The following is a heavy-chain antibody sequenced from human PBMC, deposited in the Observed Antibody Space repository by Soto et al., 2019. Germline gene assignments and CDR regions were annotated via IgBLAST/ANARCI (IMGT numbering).Heavy chain of an antibody. CDR3: ARESEDLTSNFDY. J-gene: IGHJ4*02. Sequence: GDPRLSWAPSGFTFTRYSMNWVRQAPGKWLEWVSSISSTINYLYYGDSMKGRLIISRDNATNSLYLEMNSLRAEDTAVYFCARESEDLTSNFDYWGQGTLVTVSS. CDR1: GFTFTRYS. V-gene: IGHV3-21*06. CDR2: ISSTINYL.